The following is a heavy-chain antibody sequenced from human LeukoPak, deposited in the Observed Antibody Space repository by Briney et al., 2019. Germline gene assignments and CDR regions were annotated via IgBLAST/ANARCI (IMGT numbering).Heavy chain of an antibody. Sequence: SETLSLTCTVSGGSISSYYWSWIRQPPGKGLEWIGYIYYSGSTNYNPSLKSRVTISVDTSKNQFSLKLSSVTAADTAVYYCARDVGDVYYFDYWGQGTLVTVSS. CDR2: IYYSGST. J-gene: IGHJ4*02. V-gene: IGHV4-59*01. CDR3: ARDVGDVYYFDY. CDR1: GGSISSYY. D-gene: IGHD3-16*01.